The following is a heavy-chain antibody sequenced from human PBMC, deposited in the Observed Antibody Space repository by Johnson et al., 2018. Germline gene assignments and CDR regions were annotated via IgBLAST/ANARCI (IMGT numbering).Heavy chain of an antibody. Sequence: VQLVQSGGGLVKPGGSLRLSCAASGFTFSSYSMNWVRQAPGKGLEWVSSISSSSSYIYYADSVKGRFTISRDNAKNSLYLQMNSLRAEDTAVYYWARELHQMTFGEGAFDIWGQGTMVTVSS. CDR2: ISSSSSYI. CDR3: ARELHQMTFGEGAFDI. D-gene: IGHD3-10*01. CDR1: GFTFSSYS. J-gene: IGHJ3*02. V-gene: IGHV3-21*01.